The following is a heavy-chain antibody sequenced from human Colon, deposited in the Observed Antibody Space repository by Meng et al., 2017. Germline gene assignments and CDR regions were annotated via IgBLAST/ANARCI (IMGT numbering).Heavy chain of an antibody. CDR3: ARVGKERPFDY. CDR2: ITSSSNYI. D-gene: IGHD6-25*01. Sequence: EVQLVESGGGLVKPGESLRVSCEASGFTFSLYAINWVRQGPGEGLEWVASITSSSNYIHYSDSVKGRFTVSRDNARNSSYLQMNSLRAEDTAIYYCARVGKERPFDYWGQGTLVTVSS. J-gene: IGHJ4*02. V-gene: IGHV3-21*01. CDR1: GFTFSLYA.